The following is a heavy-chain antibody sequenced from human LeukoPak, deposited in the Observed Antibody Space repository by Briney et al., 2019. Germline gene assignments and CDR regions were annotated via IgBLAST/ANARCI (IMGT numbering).Heavy chain of an antibody. J-gene: IGHJ6*04. Sequence: GRSLRLSCAASGFTFSSYAMHWVRQAPGKGLEWVAVISYDGSNKFYADSVKGRFTISRDNSKNTLYLQMNSLRAEDTAVYYCARDLCSGGSCYSNYYYGMDVWGKGTTVTVSS. CDR2: ISYDGSNK. D-gene: IGHD2-15*01. CDR1: GFTFSSYA. V-gene: IGHV3-30-3*01. CDR3: ARDLCSGGSCYSNYYYGMDV.